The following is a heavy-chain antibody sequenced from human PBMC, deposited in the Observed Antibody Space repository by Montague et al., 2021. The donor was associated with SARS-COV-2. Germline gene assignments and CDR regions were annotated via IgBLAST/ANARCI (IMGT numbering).Heavy chain of an antibody. CDR2: IIPILGIA. D-gene: IGHD6-19*01. J-gene: IGHJ6*02. Sequence: SVKVSCKASGGTFSSYAISWVQQAPGQGLEWTGRIIPILGIANYARKFQGRVTITADKSTSTAYMELSNLRSEDTAVYYCARGTAVAGTGYYYYGMDVWGQGTTVTVSS. CDR3: ARGTAVAGTGYYYYGMDV. V-gene: IGHV1-69*04. CDR1: GGTFSSYA.